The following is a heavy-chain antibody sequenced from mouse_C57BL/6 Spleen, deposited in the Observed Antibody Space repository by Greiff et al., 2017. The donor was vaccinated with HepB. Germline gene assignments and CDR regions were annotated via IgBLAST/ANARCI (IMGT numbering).Heavy chain of an antibody. V-gene: IGHV1-50*01. J-gene: IGHJ3*01. CDR2: IDPSDSYT. Sequence: QVQLQQPGAELVKPGASVQLSCKASGYTFTSYWMQWVKQRPGQGLEWIGEIDPSDSYTNYNQKFKGKATLTVDTSSSTAYMQLSSLTSEDSAVYYCARTTYYSNYEFAYGGQGTLVTVSA. D-gene: IGHD2-5*01. CDR3: ARTTYYSNYEFAY. CDR1: GYTFTSYW.